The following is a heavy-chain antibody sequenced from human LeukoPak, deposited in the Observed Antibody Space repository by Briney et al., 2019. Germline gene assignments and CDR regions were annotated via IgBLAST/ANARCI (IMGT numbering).Heavy chain of an antibody. CDR3: ARRVAGSYSD. J-gene: IGHJ4*02. CDR2: IYSGGNT. Sequence: GGSLRLSRAASGFTVSSSHMSWVRQAPGKGLEWVSIIYSGGNTYYADSVKGRFTISRDNSKNTLFFQMNSLRADDTAVYYCARRVAGSYSDWGQGTLVTVSS. D-gene: IGHD1-26*01. CDR1: GFTVSSSH. V-gene: IGHV3-53*01.